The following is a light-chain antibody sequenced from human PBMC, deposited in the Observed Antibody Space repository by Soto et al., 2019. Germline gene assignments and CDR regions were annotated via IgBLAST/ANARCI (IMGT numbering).Light chain of an antibody. CDR1: QYISKY. V-gene: IGKV3-15*01. Sequence: EVVMTQSPATLSVSPGERATLSCRASQYISKYLACYQQRPGQAPRLLIYDASTRATGIPDRFSGSGSGTEFTLTISSLQSEDVAVYYCHQYNEWRTFGQGTKV. CDR2: DAS. J-gene: IGKJ1*01. CDR3: HQYNEWRT.